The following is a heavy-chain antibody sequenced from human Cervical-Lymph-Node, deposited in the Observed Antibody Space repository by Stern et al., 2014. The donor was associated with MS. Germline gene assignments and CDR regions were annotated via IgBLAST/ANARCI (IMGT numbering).Heavy chain of an antibody. D-gene: IGHD5-18*01. Sequence: EVQLVESGGGLVQPGGSLRLSCGAYGFTFSGLWMNWVRQAPGKGLEWVANIKQDGSETHYVDSVKGRFTISRDNAKNALYLQMNSLRAEDTAMYYCARGGYSYAFGIDSWGQGTLLTVSS. J-gene: IGHJ4*02. CDR2: IKQDGSET. V-gene: IGHV3-7*03. CDR1: GFTFSGLW. CDR3: ARGGYSYAFGIDS.